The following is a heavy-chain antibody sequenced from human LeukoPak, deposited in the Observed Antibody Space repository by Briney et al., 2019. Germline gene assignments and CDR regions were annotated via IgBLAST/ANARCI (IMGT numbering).Heavy chain of an antibody. Sequence: SETLSLTCTVSGDSINNYYWSWIRQPPGKGLEWIGNINYSGSSNSNPSLKSRATISVDMSRKHFFLDLISVTAADTAVYYCARQYIDILTGYHRGELYWYFDLWGRGTLVTVSS. CDR1: GDSINNYY. V-gene: IGHV4-59*01. CDR2: INYSGSS. CDR3: ARQYIDILTGYHRGELYWYFDL. D-gene: IGHD3-9*01. J-gene: IGHJ2*01.